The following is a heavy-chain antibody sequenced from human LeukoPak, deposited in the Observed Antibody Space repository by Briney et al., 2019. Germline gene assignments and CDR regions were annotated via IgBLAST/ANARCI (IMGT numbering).Heavy chain of an antibody. J-gene: IGHJ4*02. V-gene: IGHV4-59*01. Sequence: SETLSLTCTVSGGSISSYYWSWIRQPPGKGLEWIGYIYYSGSTNYNPSLKSRVTISVDTSKNQFSLKLSSVTAADTAVYYCARGNSYGRTYYFDYRGQGTLVTVSS. CDR3: ARGNSYGRTYYFDY. CDR2: IYYSGST. D-gene: IGHD5-18*01. CDR1: GGSISSYY.